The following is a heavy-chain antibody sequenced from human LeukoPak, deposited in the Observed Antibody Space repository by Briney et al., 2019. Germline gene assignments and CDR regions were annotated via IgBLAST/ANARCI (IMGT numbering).Heavy chain of an antibody. CDR3: ARGGYSYGRPFDH. J-gene: IGHJ4*02. V-gene: IGHV3-53*01. CDR1: GFTVSTDF. D-gene: IGHD5-18*01. Sequence: PGGSLGLSCAASGFTVSTDFMSWVRQAPGKGLEWVSVIYRGGNTYYIDSVKGRFTISRDNSKNMVYLQMNSLRVEDTAVYYCARGGYSYGRPFDHWGQGTLVTVSS. CDR2: IYRGGNT.